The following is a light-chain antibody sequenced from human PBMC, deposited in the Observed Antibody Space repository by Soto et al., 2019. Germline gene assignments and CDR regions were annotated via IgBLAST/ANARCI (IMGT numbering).Light chain of an antibody. CDR3: QAWDNSVV. J-gene: IGLJ2*01. CDR1: KLGGKY. V-gene: IGLV3-1*01. Sequence: SYELTQPPSVSVSPGQTATMTCSGDKLGGKYVCWYQQKPGQSPVLVIYDDTKRPSGLPERFSGSNSGNTATLTISGTQAMDEADYYCQAWDNSVVFGGGTQLTVL. CDR2: DDT.